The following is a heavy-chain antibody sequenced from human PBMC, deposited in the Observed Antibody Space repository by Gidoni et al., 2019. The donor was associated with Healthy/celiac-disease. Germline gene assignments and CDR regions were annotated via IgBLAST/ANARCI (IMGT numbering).Heavy chain of an antibody. D-gene: IGHD3-22*01. V-gene: IGHV4-34*01. J-gene: IGHJ3*02. Sequence: QVQLQQWGAGRLQPSETLSPTCAVYGGSFSGYYWGWIRHPPGKGLEWIGEINHSGSTNYNPSLKSRVTISVDTSKNQFSLKLSSVTAADTAVYYCARVEAMIDALDIWGQGTMVTVSS. CDR3: ARVEAMIDALDI. CDR2: INHSGST. CDR1: GGSFSGYY.